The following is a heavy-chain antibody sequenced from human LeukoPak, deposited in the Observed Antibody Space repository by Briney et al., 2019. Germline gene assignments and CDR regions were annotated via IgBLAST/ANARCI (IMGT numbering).Heavy chain of an antibody. CDR2: MSDIGPNT. CDR3: ARRLSLRFDAFAV. D-gene: IGHD3-3*01. J-gene: IGHJ3*01. V-gene: IGHV3-23*01. Sequence: PGGSLRLSCAASGFTVTEYAMTWIRQSPGKGLDWVSSMSDIGPNTYYADSVKGRFTISRDTSKNTLLLQMNSLRADDTALYFCARRLSLRFDAFAVWGPGTVVTVSS. CDR1: GFTVTEYA.